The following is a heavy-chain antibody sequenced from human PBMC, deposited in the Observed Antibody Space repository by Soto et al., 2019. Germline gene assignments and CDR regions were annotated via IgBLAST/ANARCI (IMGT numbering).Heavy chain of an antibody. V-gene: IGHV3-33*01. J-gene: IGHJ6*02. CDR1: GFTFSNYG. Sequence: PGGSLRLSCAASGFTFSNYGMHWVRQAPGKGLEWVAIIWYDGSNKYYADSVKGRFTISRDNSKNTLYLQMNSRRAEDTAVYYCARPLPTYYYDMDVWGQGTTVTVSS. CDR3: ARPLPTYYYDMDV. CDR2: IWYDGSNK.